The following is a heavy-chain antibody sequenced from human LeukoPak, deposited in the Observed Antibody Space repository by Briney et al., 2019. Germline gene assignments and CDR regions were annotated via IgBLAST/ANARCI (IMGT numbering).Heavy chain of an antibody. CDR1: GFTFSSYW. D-gene: IGHD3-10*01. CDR2: IKQDGSEK. J-gene: IGHJ6*03. CDR3: ARVRVTMVRGVIIKDYYYYYMDV. V-gene: IGHV3-7*01. Sequence: GGSLRLSCAASGFTFSSYWMSWARQAPGKGLEWVANIKQDGSEKYYVDSVKGRFTISRDNAKNSLYLQMNSLRAEDTAVYYCARVRVTMVRGVIIKDYYYYYMDVWGKGTTVTVSS.